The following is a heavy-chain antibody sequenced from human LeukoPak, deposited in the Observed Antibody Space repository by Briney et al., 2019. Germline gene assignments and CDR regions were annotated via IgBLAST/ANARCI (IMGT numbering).Heavy chain of an antibody. D-gene: IGHD6-6*01. CDR2: MNPDSGNT. CDR1: GYTFTNYD. V-gene: IGHV1-8*03. Sequence: ASVKVSCKASGYTFTNYDINWVRQATGQELEWMGWMNPDSGNTGYAEKFQGRVTITRNTSISTAYMELSSLVSEDTAVYYCARRRFGYYSSSSYYFDYWSQGILVTVSS. J-gene: IGHJ4*02. CDR3: ARRRFGYYSSSSYYFDY.